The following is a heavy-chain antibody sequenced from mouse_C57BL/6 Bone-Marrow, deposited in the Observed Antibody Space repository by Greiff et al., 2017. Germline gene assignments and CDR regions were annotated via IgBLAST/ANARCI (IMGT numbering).Heavy chain of an antibody. V-gene: IGHV1-54*01. Sequence: QVQLQQSGAELVRPGTSVKVSCKASGYAFTNYLIEWVKQRPGQGLEWIGVINPGSGGTNYNEKVKGKATLTADKSASTAYMQLRSLTSEDSAVYFRARGGYDMDYWGQGTSVNVSS. CDR1: GYAFTNYL. J-gene: IGHJ4*01. CDR3: ARGGYDMDY. CDR2: INPGSGGT.